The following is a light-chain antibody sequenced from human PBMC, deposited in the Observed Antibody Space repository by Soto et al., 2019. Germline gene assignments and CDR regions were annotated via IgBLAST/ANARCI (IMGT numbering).Light chain of an antibody. CDR3: QQRSNWLFT. Sequence: EIVLTQSPATLSLSPGERATLSCRASQSVSSYLAWYQRKPGQAPRLLIYDASNRATGIPARFSGSGAGTDFPLIISSLEPEDFAVYYCQQRSNWLFTFGPGTKVDIK. V-gene: IGKV3-11*01. CDR1: QSVSSY. J-gene: IGKJ3*01. CDR2: DAS.